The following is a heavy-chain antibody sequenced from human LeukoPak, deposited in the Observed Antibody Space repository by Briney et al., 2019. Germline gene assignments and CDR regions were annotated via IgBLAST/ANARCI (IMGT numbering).Heavy chain of an antibody. CDR1: GFTFSNHG. CDR3: AKDSRRSGYNPDAIDI. D-gene: IGHD3-3*01. J-gene: IGHJ3*02. V-gene: IGHV3-48*01. CDR2: ISSSSSTI. Sequence: AGGSLRLSCAASGFTFSNHGMNWVRQAPGKGLEWVSYISSSSSTIYYADSVKGRFTISRDNAKNTLYLQMNSLKAEDTAVYYCAKDSRRSGYNPDAIDIWGQGTVVTVSS.